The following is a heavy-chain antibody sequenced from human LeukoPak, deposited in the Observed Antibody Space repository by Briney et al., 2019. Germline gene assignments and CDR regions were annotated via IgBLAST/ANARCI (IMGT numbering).Heavy chain of an antibody. V-gene: IGHV3-23*01. CDR1: GFAFSSCA. CDR2: ISGSGGST. D-gene: IGHD4-11*01. CDR3: AKVTTNSNYAYFDY. J-gene: IGHJ4*02. Sequence: PGGSLRLSCAASGFAFSSCAMTWVRQAPGKGLEWVSVISGSGGSTYYADSVKGRFTISRDNSKNTLFLQMNSLGAEDTAVYYCAKVTTNSNYAYFDYWGQGTLVTVSS.